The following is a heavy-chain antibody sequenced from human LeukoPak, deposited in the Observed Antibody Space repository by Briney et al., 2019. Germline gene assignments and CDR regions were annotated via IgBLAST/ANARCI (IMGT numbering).Heavy chain of an antibody. J-gene: IGHJ6*02. CDR1: GYSFTSYW. CDR2: IYPGDSDT. CDR3: AIRGSLVSDYYYGMDV. Sequence: GESLQISCKGSGYSFTSYWIGWVRQMPGKGLEWMGIIYPGDSDTRYSPSFQGQVTISADKSISTAYLQWSSLKASDTAMYYCAIRGSLVSDYYYGMDVWGQGTTVTVSS. D-gene: IGHD3-16*01. V-gene: IGHV5-51*01.